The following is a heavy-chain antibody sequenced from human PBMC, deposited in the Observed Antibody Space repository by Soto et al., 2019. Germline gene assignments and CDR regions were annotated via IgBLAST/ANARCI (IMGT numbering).Heavy chain of an antibody. Sequence: EVQLVESGGGLVQPGGSLRLSCVASGFTFSSYWMHWVRQAPGKGLVWVSRISTDESSTNYADSVTGRFTISRDNAMNTLYLQMNSLRAEDTAVYYCARDNWNSYWGQGTLVTVSS. J-gene: IGHJ4*02. D-gene: IGHD1-7*01. V-gene: IGHV3-74*01. CDR3: ARDNWNSY. CDR2: ISTDESST. CDR1: GFTFSSYW.